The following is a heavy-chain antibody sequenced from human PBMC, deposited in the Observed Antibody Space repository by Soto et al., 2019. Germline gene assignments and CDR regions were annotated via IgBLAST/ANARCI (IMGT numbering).Heavy chain of an antibody. J-gene: IGHJ4*02. CDR1: AFTFSSYA. CDR2: VSGSGDST. Sequence: EVQLLESGGGLAQPGGSLRLSCAASAFTFSSYAMSWVRQAPGKGLEWVSAVSGSGDSTYYADSVKGRFTSSRDNSKNTLYLQMSSLRAEDTAVYYCAKGRASDCPGCTQDYWGQGTLVTVSS. V-gene: IGHV3-23*01. D-gene: IGHD2-21*02. CDR3: AKGRASDCPGCTQDY.